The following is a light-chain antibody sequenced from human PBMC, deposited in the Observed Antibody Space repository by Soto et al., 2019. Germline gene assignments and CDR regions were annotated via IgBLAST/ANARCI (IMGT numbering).Light chain of an antibody. CDR2: KAS. Sequence: DIQMTQSPSTLSASVGDRVTITCRASQSISSWLAWYKQKPGKAPKLLIYKASSLESGVPSRFSRSGSGTEYTLTISSLQPDDFATDYWQHYHSYAITVGRETGLDIK. V-gene: IGKV1-5*03. CDR1: QSISSW. J-gene: IGKJ5*01. CDR3: QHYHSYAIT.